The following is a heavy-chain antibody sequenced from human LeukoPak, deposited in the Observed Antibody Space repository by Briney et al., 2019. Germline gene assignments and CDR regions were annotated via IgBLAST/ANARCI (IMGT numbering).Heavy chain of an antibody. J-gene: IGHJ4*02. D-gene: IGHD1-26*01. CDR2: INTGNGNT. Sequence: ASVKVSCKASGYTFNKYAVHWVRQVPGQRLEWMGWINTGNGNTEYSQKFQGRVTITGDTSASTANMELSSLRSEDTAVYYCARDRGGATTVYWGQGTLVTVSS. V-gene: IGHV1-3*04. CDR1: GYTFNKYA. CDR3: ARDRGGATTVY.